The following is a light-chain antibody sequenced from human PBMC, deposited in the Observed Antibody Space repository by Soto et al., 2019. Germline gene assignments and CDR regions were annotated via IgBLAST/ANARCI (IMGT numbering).Light chain of an antibody. CDR2: GAL. V-gene: IGKV3D-15*01. Sequence: EIVLTQSPGTLSLSPGERATLSFRASQRSDSNHLAWYQQKPGQAPRLLIFGALSRATGIPARFSGSGSGTDFTLTISSLQPEDFATYSCQKSYNSPQTFGRGTKVDIK. J-gene: IGKJ1*01. CDR1: QRSDSNH. CDR3: QKSYNSPQT.